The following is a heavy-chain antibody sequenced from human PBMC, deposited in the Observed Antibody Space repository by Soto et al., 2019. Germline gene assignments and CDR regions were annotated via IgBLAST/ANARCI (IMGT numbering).Heavy chain of an antibody. V-gene: IGHV3-23*01. CDR2: ISGSGGST. CDR3: SKGPRASSWNNWFDP. D-gene: IGHD6-13*01. CDR1: GFTFSSYA. J-gene: IGHJ5*02. Sequence: GGSLRLSCAASGFTFSSYAMSWVRQAPGKGLEWVSVISGSGGSTFYADSVTGRFTISRDNSKNTLFLQMNDLRAEDTALYYCSKGPRASSWNNWFDPWGQGTLVTVS.